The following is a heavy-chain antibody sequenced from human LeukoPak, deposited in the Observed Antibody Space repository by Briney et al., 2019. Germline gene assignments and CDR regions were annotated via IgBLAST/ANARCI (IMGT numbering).Heavy chain of an antibody. CDR1: AFTFSSYC. V-gene: IGHV3-7*01. Sequence: GGSLRLSCSASAFTFSSYCISWVRQPPGKGLEWVANIKKDGSEKYYVDSVKGRFTISRDNAKNSLYLQMNSLRAEDTAVYYCARKTGLDYWGQGTLVTVSS. D-gene: IGHD1-14*01. CDR3: ARKTGLDY. CDR2: IKKDGSEK. J-gene: IGHJ4*02.